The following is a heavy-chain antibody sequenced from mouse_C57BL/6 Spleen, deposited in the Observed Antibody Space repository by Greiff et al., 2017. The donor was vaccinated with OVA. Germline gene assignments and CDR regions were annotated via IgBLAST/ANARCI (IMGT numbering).Heavy chain of an antibody. V-gene: IGHV1-7*01. CDR3: ARTPLYDGYCVYSMDY. CDR2: INPSRCYT. D-gene: IGHD2-3*01. CDR1: GYTFTSYW. Sequence: VQLQQSGAELAKPGASVKLSCKASGYTFTSYWMHWVKQRPGQGLEWIGYINPSRCYTQYNQKFKDKATLTADKSSSTAYMQLSSLTSEDSAVYYCARTPLYDGYCVYSMDYWGQGTSVTVSS. J-gene: IGHJ4*01.